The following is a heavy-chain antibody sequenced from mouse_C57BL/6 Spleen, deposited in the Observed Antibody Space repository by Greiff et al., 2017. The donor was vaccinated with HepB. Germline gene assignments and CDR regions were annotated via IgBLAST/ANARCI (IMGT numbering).Heavy chain of an antibody. CDR2: IYPGSGST. V-gene: IGHV1-55*01. J-gene: IGHJ3*01. CDR1: GYTFTSYW. Sequence: QVQLQQPGAELVKPGASVKMSCKASGYTFTSYWITWVKQRPGQGLEWIGDIYPGSGSTNYNEKFKSKATLTVDTSSSTAYMQLSSLTAEDSAVYYFARSDGYDGTWFAYWGQGTLVTVSA. CDR3: ARSDGYDGTWFAY. D-gene: IGHD2-2*01.